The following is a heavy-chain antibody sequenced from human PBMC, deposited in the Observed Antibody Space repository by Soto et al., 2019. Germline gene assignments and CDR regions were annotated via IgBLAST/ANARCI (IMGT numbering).Heavy chain of an antibody. D-gene: IGHD4-17*01. J-gene: IGHJ3*02. Sequence: GESLKISCKGSGYSFTSYWIGWVRQMPGKGLEWMGIIYPGDSDTRYSPSFQGQVTISADKSISTAYLQWSSLKASDTAMYYCARHWDYGDMLGGVDIWGQGTMVTVSS. CDR3: ARHWDYGDMLGGVDI. CDR1: GYSFTSYW. V-gene: IGHV5-51*01. CDR2: IYPGDSDT.